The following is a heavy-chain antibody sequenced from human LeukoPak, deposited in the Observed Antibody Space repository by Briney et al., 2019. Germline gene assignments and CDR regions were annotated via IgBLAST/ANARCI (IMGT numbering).Heavy chain of an antibody. CDR3: ATSHDSAGND. CDR2: IRHDGNAK. Sequence: GGSLRLSCAASGFAFSDFWMSWVRQAPGKGLEWVANIRHDGNAKNYVPSVRGRFTISRDNAKNSLYLQMNSLSVEYTAVYYCATSHDSAGNDWGQGTLVTVSS. V-gene: IGHV3-7*01. D-gene: IGHD2-15*01. CDR1: GFAFSDFW. J-gene: IGHJ4*02.